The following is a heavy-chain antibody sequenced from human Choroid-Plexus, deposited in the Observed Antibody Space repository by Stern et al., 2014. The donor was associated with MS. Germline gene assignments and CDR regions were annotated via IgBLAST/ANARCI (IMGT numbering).Heavy chain of an antibody. CDR1: GFTFGSCA. CDR2: VTYYGSNK. Sequence: VHLVESGGGVVQPGRPLRLSCVASGFTFGSCAMHWVRQAPGKGLEGVAGVTYYGSNKYYADSVKGRFTISRDNSQNTLYMQMSSLRPEDTAVYYCAKDRQSLTYFFAHCGQGSLFTVSS. D-gene: IGHD2-8*01. CDR3: AKDRQSLTYFFAH. V-gene: IGHV3-30*18. J-gene: IGHJ5*02.